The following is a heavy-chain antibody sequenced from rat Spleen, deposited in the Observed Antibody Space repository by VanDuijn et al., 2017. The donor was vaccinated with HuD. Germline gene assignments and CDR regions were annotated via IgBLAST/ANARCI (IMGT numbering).Heavy chain of an antibody. CDR1: GFTFNNYV. CDR3: ARPTEGIAWFAY. V-gene: IGHV5-29*01. D-gene: IGHD1-11*01. CDR2: IIYDGSRI. J-gene: IGHJ3*01. Sequence: EVQLVESDGGLVQPGRSLKLSCAASGFTFNNYVMAWVRQAPTKGLEWVATIIYDGSRIYYRDSVKGRFTISRDIAKSILFLEMDSLRSEDTATYYCARPTEGIAWFAYWGQGTLVTVSS.